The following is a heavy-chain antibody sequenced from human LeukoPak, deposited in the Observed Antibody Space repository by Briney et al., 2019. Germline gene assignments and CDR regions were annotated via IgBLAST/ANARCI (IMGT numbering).Heavy chain of an antibody. D-gene: IGHD3-10*01. J-gene: IGHJ4*02. V-gene: IGHV3-48*01. Sequence: GGSLRLSCAASGFTFSSDWMIWVRQAPGKGLEWVSYISSSSSTIYYADSVKGRFTISRDNAKNSLYLQMNSLRAEDTAVYYCARDFRGPGRERFHDYWGQGTLVTVSS. CDR1: GFTFSSDW. CDR2: ISSSSSTI. CDR3: ARDFRGPGRERFHDY.